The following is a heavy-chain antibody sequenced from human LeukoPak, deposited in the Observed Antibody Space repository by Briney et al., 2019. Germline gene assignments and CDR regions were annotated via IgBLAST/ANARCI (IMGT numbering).Heavy chain of an antibody. CDR1: GFTVSSNY. CDR3: ARGYGDYSYYFDY. J-gene: IGHJ4*02. D-gene: IGHD4-17*01. CDR2: IYSGGST. V-gene: IGHV3-53*01. Sequence: GGSLRLSCAAPGFTVSSNYMSWVRQAPGKGLEWVSVIYSGGSTYYADSVKGRFTISRDNSKNTLYLQMNSLRAEDTAVYYCARGYGDYSYYFDYWGQGTLVTVSS.